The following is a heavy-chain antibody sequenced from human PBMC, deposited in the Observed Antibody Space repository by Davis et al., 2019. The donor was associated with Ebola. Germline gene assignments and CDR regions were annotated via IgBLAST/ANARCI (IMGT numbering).Heavy chain of an antibody. V-gene: IGHV3-33*01. J-gene: IGHJ4*02. Sequence: GESLKISCAASGFTFSSYGMHWVRQAPGKGLEWVAVIWYDGSNKYYADSVKGRFTISRDNSKNTLYLQMNSLRAEDTAVYYCARALGYCSGGSCQNFDYWGQGTLVTVFS. D-gene: IGHD2-15*01. CDR3: ARALGYCSGGSCQNFDY. CDR2: IWYDGSNK. CDR1: GFTFSSYG.